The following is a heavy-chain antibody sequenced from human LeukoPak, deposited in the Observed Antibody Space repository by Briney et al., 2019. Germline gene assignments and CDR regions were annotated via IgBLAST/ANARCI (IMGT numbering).Heavy chain of an antibody. CDR2: IRYDGSNK. CDR3: ANGQWPYYYYMDV. Sequence: GGSLRLSCAASGFTFSTYAMHWVRQAPGKGLEWVAFIRYDGSNKYYADSVKGRFTISRDNSKNTLYLQMNSLRAEDTAVYYCANGQWPYYYYMDVWGKGTTVTISS. CDR1: GFTFSTYA. D-gene: IGHD6-19*01. J-gene: IGHJ6*03. V-gene: IGHV3-30*02.